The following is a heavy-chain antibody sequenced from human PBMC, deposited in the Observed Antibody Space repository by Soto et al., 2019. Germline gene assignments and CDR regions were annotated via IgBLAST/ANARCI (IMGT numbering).Heavy chain of an antibody. CDR3: ARSGGVPSIPALDYYYYYGMDV. V-gene: IGHV1-3*01. J-gene: IGHJ6*02. CDR2: INVGNGDT. CDR1: GYTFTSYA. Sequence: QVQLVQSGAEVKRPGTSVKVSCKASGYTFTSYAVQWVRQAPGQRLEWMGWINVGNGDTKYSLKFQGRVSITRDTSANTANMELSSLRSEDTAVYYCARSGGVPSIPALDYYYYYGMDVWGQGTTVTVSS. D-gene: IGHD2-21*02.